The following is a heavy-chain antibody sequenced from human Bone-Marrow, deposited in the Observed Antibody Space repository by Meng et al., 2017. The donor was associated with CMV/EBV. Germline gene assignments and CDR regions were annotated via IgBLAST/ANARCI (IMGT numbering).Heavy chain of an antibody. J-gene: IGHJ6*02. V-gene: IGHV4-59*01. CDR1: GVSISSYY. D-gene: IGHD4-11*01. Sequence: GSLRLSCTVSGVSISSYYWSWVRQAPGKGLEWVCYINYSGSTKYNPYLKSRVTISVDKNKNHFLLKQSSVTAADTAVDYCARTTVTNKCYYYGMDVWGQGTMVTVSS. CDR3: ARTTVTNKCYYYGMDV. CDR2: INYSGST.